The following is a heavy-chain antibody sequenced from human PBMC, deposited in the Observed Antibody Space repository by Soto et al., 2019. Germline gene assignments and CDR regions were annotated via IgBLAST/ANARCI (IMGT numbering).Heavy chain of an antibody. Sequence: PGGSLRLSCAASGFTFSDYGIHWVRQAPGKGLEWVTVISYDGSNKYYADSVKGRFTISRDNSKNTLYLQMSSLRAEDTAVYYCAKGRIQCSGGTCPHYYYYYGMDVWGQGTTVTVSS. CDR3: AKGRIQCSGGTCPHYYYYYGMDV. V-gene: IGHV3-30*18. D-gene: IGHD2-15*01. CDR1: GFTFSDYG. CDR2: ISYDGSNK. J-gene: IGHJ6*02.